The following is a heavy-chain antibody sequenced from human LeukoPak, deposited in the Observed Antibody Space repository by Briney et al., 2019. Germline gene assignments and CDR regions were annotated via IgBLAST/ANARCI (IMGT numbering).Heavy chain of an antibody. CDR1: GFTFSNYA. Sequence: GGSLRLSCAASGFTFSNYAMSWVRQAPGKGLEWVSATSGSGITTSYADSVKGRFTISRDNSKNTLYLQVNSLRAEDTAIYYCAKRLGYNFDYWGQGTLVTVSS. D-gene: IGHD5-18*01. V-gene: IGHV3-23*01. CDR3: AKRLGYNFDY. CDR2: TSGSGITT. J-gene: IGHJ4*02.